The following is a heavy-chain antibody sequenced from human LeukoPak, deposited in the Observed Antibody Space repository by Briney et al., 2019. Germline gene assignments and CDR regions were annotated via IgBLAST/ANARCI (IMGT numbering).Heavy chain of an antibody. CDR3: ARVSTTGYDYHMDV. Sequence: GGSLRLSCAASGFTFSSYGMSWVRQAPGKGLEWVSYISSSSSTIYYADSVKGRFTISRDNAKNSSYLQMSSLRAEDTAVYYCARVSTTGYDYHMDVWGKGTAVTISS. V-gene: IGHV3-48*04. CDR2: ISSSSSTI. CDR1: GFTFSSYG. J-gene: IGHJ6*03. D-gene: IGHD2-8*02.